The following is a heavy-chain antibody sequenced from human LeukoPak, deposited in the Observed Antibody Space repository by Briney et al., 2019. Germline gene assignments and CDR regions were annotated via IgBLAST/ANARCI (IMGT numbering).Heavy chain of an antibody. Sequence: TGGSLRLSCAVSGFNFDDYAMHWVRQAPGRGLEWVSGINWKTGNGIYADSVKGRFTISRDNAKNSLYLQMSSLRAEGTALYYCTRRAARWQFDLWGRGTLLTVSS. V-gene: IGHV3-9*01. CDR2: INWKTGNG. J-gene: IGHJ2*01. CDR1: GFNFDDYA. D-gene: IGHD5-24*01. CDR3: TRRAARWQFDL.